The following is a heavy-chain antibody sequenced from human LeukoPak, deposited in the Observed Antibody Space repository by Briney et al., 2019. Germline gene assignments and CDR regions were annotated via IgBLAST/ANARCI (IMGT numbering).Heavy chain of an antibody. D-gene: IGHD4-11*01. CDR2: ISDYNGNT. J-gene: IGHJ6*02. CDR1: GYTFTSYG. V-gene: IGHV1-18*01. Sequence: ASVKVSCKASGYTFTSYGISWVRQAPGQGLEWMGWISDYNGNTNYAQKLQGRVTMTTDTSTSTAYMELRSLRSDDTAVYYCARVRVTTVYYYGMDVWGQGTTVTVSS. CDR3: ARVRVTTVYYYGMDV.